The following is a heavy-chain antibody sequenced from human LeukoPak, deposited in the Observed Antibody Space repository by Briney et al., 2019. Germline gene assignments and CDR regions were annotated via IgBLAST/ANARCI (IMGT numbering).Heavy chain of an antibody. J-gene: IGHJ5*02. CDR2: IYYSGST. CDR1: GGSVSSGSYY. CDR3: ARTNYGDYNWFDP. D-gene: IGHD4-17*01. V-gene: IGHV4-61*01. Sequence: SETLSLTCTVSGGSVSSGSYYWIWIRQPPGQGLEWIGYIYYSGSTKYNPSLKSRVTMSVDTSKNQFSLKVTSVTAADTAVYYCARTNYGDYNWFDPWGHGTLVTVSS.